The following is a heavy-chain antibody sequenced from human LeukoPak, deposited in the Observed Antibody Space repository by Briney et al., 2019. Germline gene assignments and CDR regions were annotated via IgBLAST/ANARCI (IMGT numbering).Heavy chain of an antibody. CDR2: INPNSGGT. D-gene: IGHD2-15*01. Sequence: SVKVSCKASGYTFTGYYMHWVRQAPGQGLEWMGWINPNSGGTNYAQKFQGRVTMTRDTSISTAYMELSRLRSDDTAVYYCARDPYCSGGSCYSLDYWGQGTLVTVSS. CDR3: ARDPYCSGGSCYSLDY. J-gene: IGHJ4*02. CDR1: GYTFTGYY. V-gene: IGHV1-2*02.